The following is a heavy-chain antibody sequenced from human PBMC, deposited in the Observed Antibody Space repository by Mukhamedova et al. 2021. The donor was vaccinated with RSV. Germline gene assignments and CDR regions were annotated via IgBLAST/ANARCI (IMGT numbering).Heavy chain of an antibody. V-gene: IGHV3-72*01. CDR3: ARAPGSGWYYFDY. D-gene: IGHD6-19*01. J-gene: IGHJ4*02. Sequence: GKGLEWVGRTRNKADSYTTEYAASVKGRFTISRDESKNSLYLQMNSLKTEDTAVYYCARAPGSGWYYFDYWGQGTLVTVSS. CDR2: TRNKADSYTT.